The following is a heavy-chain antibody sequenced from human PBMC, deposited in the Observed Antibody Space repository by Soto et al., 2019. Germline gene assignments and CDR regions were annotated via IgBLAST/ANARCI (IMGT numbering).Heavy chain of an antibody. J-gene: IGHJ6*03. Sequence: EVQVLESGGGLGQPGGSLRLSCAATGFPFVNYAMSWVRQAPGKGLEWVSAISESGDNIHYADAVKGRFSISRDNSNHTLSLQMNSLRPEATAGYYCARAARYSFSSVRRDYSFFYMDVWGKGTTVTVSS. V-gene: IGHV3-23*01. CDR2: ISESGDNI. D-gene: IGHD5-12*01. CDR1: GFPFVNYA. CDR3: ARAARYSFSSVRRDYSFFYMDV.